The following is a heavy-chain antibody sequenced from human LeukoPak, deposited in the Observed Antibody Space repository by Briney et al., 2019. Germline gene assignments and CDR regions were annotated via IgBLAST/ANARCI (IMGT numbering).Heavy chain of an antibody. J-gene: IGHJ6*02. D-gene: IGHD6-13*01. V-gene: IGHV4-61*08. Sequence: SETLSLTCTVSGGSVSSGDYYWSWIRQPPGEGLEWIGFIFYSGSTNYKPSLRSRVTISLDTSKNQFSLKLSSVTAADTAVYYCARDIAAAGRYYYYGMDVWGQGTTVTVSS. CDR2: IFYSGST. CDR3: ARDIAAAGRYYYYGMDV. CDR1: GGSVSSGDYY.